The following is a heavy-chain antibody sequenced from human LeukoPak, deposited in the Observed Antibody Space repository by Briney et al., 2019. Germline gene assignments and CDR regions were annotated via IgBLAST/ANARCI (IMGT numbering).Heavy chain of an antibody. CDR3: ARRESKNSYGYNY. CDR2: INPNSGGT. CDR1: GYTFTGYY. V-gene: IGHV1-2*02. Sequence: GASVKVSCKASGYTFTGYYMRWVRQAPGQGLEWMGWINPNSGGTNYAQKFQGRVTMTRDTSISTAYMELSRLRSDDTAVYYCARRESKNSYGYNYWGQGTLVTVSS. D-gene: IGHD5-18*01. J-gene: IGHJ4*02.